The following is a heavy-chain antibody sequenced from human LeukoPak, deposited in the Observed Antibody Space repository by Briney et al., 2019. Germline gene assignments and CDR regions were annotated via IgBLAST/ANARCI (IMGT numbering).Heavy chain of an antibody. CDR1: GYSISSGYY. CDR2: IYHSGST. D-gene: IGHD3-3*01. CDR3: ARSGYGRSYYYYMDV. Sequence: SENLSLTCTVSGYSISSGYYWGWIRQPPGKGLEWIGSIYHSGSTYYNPSLKSRVTISVDTSKNQFSLKLSSVTAADTAVYYCARSGYGRSYYYYMDVWGKGTTVTVSS. J-gene: IGHJ6*03. V-gene: IGHV4-38-2*02.